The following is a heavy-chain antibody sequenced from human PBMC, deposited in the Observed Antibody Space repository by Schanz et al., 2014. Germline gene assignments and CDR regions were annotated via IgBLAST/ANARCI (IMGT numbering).Heavy chain of an antibody. CDR3: ARDRRRYCSTASCLHDNWFDP. CDR2: MNPNSGNT. CDR1: GYNITSND. D-gene: IGHD2-2*01. J-gene: IGHJ5*02. V-gene: IGHV1-8*01. Sequence: QVHLVQSGAEVKKPGASVKVSCKASGYNITSNDVTWVRQATGQGLEWMGWMNPNSGNTGYAQKFQGRVTMTRNTSISTAYMELSSLRSEDTAVYYCARDRRRYCSTASCLHDNWFDPWGQGTLVVVSS.